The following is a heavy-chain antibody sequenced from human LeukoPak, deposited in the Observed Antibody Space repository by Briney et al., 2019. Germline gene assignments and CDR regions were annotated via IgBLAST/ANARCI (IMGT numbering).Heavy chain of an antibody. J-gene: IGHJ4*02. CDR1: GGSISSYY. D-gene: IGHD3-10*01. Sequence: SETLSLTCTVSGGSISSYYWSWIRQPAGKGLEWIGRIYTSGSTNYNPSLKSRVTMSVDTSKNQFSLKLSSVTAADTAVYYCAREERQWFGDRAPDYWGQGTLVTVSS. V-gene: IGHV4-4*07. CDR2: IYTSGST. CDR3: AREERQWFGDRAPDY.